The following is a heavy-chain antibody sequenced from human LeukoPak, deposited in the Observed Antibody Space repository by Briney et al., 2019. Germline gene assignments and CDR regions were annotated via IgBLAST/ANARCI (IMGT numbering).Heavy chain of an antibody. J-gene: IGHJ4*02. CDR3: ARDREGYCSSTSCVNFDY. Sequence: ASVKVSCKASGYTFTSYGISWVRQAPGQGLEWRGWISAYNGNTNYAQKLPGRVTMTTDTSTSTAYMELRSLRSDDTAVYYCARDREGYCSSTSCVNFDYWGQGTLVTVSS. CDR1: GYTFTSYG. V-gene: IGHV1-18*04. D-gene: IGHD2-2*01. CDR2: ISAYNGNT.